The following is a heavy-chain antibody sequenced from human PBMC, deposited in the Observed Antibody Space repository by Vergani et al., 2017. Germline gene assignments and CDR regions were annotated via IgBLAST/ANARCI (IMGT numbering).Heavy chain of an antibody. Sequence: QVQLQESGPGLVKPSETLSLTCTVSGGSISSYYWSWIRQPPGKGLEWIGYIYYSGSTNYNPSLKSRVPISVDTSKNQFSLKLSSVTAADTAVYYCARGLYYYDSSGYGYWGQGTLVTVSS. CDR3: ARGLYYYDSSGYGY. CDR1: GGSISSYY. J-gene: IGHJ4*02. CDR2: IYYSGST. V-gene: IGHV4-59*01. D-gene: IGHD3-22*01.